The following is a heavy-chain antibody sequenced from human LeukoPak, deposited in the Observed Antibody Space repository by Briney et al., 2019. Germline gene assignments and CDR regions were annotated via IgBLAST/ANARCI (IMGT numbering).Heavy chain of an antibody. Sequence: ASVKVSCKASGYTFINNDINWVRQAPGKGLEWMGGFDPEDGETIYAQKFQGRVTMTEDTSTDTAYMELSSLRSEDTAVYYCAIAPSDYYDSSGYWGFDYWGQGTLVTVSS. J-gene: IGHJ4*02. V-gene: IGHV1-24*01. CDR1: GYTFINND. D-gene: IGHD3-22*01. CDR2: FDPEDGET. CDR3: AIAPSDYYDSSGYWGFDY.